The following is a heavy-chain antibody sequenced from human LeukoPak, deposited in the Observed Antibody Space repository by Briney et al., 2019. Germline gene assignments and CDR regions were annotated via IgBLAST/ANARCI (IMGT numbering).Heavy chain of an antibody. CDR3: ARDRPYSSSFSAFDI. D-gene: IGHD6-6*01. CDR1: GFTFSRHA. J-gene: IGHJ3*02. CDR2: ISSSGSTI. Sequence: GGSLRLSCAASGFTFSRHAMSWIRQAPGKGLEWVSYISSSGSTIYYADSVKGRFTISRDNAKNSLYLQMNSLRAEDTAVYYCARDRPYSSSFSAFDIWGQGTMVTVSS. V-gene: IGHV3-11*04.